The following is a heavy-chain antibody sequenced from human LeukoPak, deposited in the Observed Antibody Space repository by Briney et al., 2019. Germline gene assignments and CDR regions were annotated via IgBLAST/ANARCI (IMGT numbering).Heavy chain of an antibody. CDR3: ASNLRPDFDY. CDR1: GDSVSISSSA. J-gene: IGHJ4*02. D-gene: IGHD5/OR15-5a*01. CDR2: TYYRSKWII. Sequence: SQTLSLTCAISGDSVSISSSAWSWIRQSPSRGLEWLGRTYYRSKWIIDYAISVKGRITINPDTSKNHFSLQLRSVTPDDTAVYYCASNLRPDFDYWGLGTLVTVSS. V-gene: IGHV6-1*01.